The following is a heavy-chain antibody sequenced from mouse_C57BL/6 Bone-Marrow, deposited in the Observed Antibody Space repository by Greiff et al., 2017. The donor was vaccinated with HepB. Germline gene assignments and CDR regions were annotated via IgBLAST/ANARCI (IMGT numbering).Heavy chain of an antibody. D-gene: IGHD1-1*01. Sequence: QVQLQQSGPELVKPGASVKLSCKASGYTFTSYDINWVKQRPGQGLEWIGWIYPRDGSTKYNEKFKGKATLTVDTSSSTAYMELHSLTSEDSAVYCCARWITTVVATDWYFDVWGTGTTVTVSS. CDR2: IYPRDGST. J-gene: IGHJ1*03. CDR3: ARWITTVVATDWYFDV. CDR1: GYTFTSYD. V-gene: IGHV1-85*01.